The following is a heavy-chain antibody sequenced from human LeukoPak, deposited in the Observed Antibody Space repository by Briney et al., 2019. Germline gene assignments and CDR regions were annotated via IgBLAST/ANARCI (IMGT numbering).Heavy chain of an antibody. J-gene: IGHJ5*02. D-gene: IGHD3-3*01. CDR2: ISGSGGST. Sequence: GGSLRLSCAASGFTFSSYAMSWVRQAPGKGLEWVSAISGSGGSTYYADSVKGRFTISRDNPKNTLYLQMNSLRAEDTAVYYCAKDQTYDFWSGSPVWFDPWGQGTLVTVSS. CDR1: GFTFSSYA. V-gene: IGHV3-23*01. CDR3: AKDQTYDFWSGSPVWFDP.